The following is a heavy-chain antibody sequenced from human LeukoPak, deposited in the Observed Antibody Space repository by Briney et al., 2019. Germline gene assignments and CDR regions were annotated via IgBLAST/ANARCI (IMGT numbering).Heavy chain of an antibody. CDR1: GYTFSDYH. CDR3: ARDPGHRIQLWFFDY. J-gene: IGHJ4*02. Sequence: ASVKVSCKASGYTFSDYHIHWVRQAPGQGLEWMGRIIPSGGGTTYAQKFQGRVTMTRDTSISTAYMELSRLRSDDTAVYYCARDPGHRIQLWFFDYWGQGTLVTVSS. V-gene: IGHV1-2*02. CDR2: IIPSGGGT. D-gene: IGHD5-18*01.